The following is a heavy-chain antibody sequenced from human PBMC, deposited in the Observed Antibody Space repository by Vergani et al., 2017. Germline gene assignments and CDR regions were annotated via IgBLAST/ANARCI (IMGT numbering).Heavy chain of an antibody. CDR2: IGYDGRIK. V-gene: IGHV3-30*02. CDR1: GFSFNTYG. Sequence: QVQLVETGGGVVQPGGSLRLYCATSGFSFNTYGAHWVRQAPGKGLEWVAFIGYDGRIKYNVDSVKGRFTISRDTSKKTLSLQMRSLRADDPVVYYCVRLPRGPWNFDLWGRGTLITVSS. CDR3: VRLPRGPWNFDL. J-gene: IGHJ2*01.